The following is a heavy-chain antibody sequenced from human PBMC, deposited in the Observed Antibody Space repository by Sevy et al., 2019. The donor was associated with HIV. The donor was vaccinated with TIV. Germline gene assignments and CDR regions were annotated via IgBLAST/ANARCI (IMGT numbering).Heavy chain of an antibody. J-gene: IGHJ4*02. Sequence: SETLSLTCTVSGGSITSLYWNWIRQPPGKGLEWIANIYYNGHINYNPSLKSRVTISLSKTKNKFLLRLSSVTAADTAMYYCAGENAWGRGYSWGQGTLVTVSS. CDR3: AGENAWGRGYS. D-gene: IGHD1-26*01. CDR2: IYYNGHI. CDR1: GGSITSLY. V-gene: IGHV4-59*08.